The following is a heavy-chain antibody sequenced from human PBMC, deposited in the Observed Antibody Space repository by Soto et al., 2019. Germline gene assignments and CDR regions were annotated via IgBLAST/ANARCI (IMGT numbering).Heavy chain of an antibody. Sequence: ASVKVSCKASGYTFTSYYMHWVRQAPGQGLEWKGIINPSGGSTSYAQKFQGRVTMTRDTSTSTVYMELSSLRSEDTAVYYCARTLGYNWNEPMALNAFDIWGQGTMVTVS. J-gene: IGHJ3*02. CDR2: INPSGGST. CDR1: GYTFTSYY. CDR3: ARTLGYNWNEPMALNAFDI. V-gene: IGHV1-46*01. D-gene: IGHD1-1*01.